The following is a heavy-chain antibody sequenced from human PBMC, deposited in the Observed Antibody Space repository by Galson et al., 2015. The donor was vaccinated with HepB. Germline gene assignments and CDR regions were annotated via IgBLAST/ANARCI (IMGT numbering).Heavy chain of an antibody. CDR3: ARERGRDTYYYGSGSYHSVYGMDV. CDR1: GFTFSSYG. D-gene: IGHD3-10*01. V-gene: IGHV3-33*08. J-gene: IGHJ6*02. Sequence: SLRLSCAASGFTFSSYGMHWVRQAPGKGLEWVAVIWYDGSNKYYADSVKGRFTISRDNSKNTLYLQMNSLRAEDTAVYYCARERGRDTYYYGSGSYHSVYGMDVWGQGTTVTVSS. CDR2: IWYDGSNK.